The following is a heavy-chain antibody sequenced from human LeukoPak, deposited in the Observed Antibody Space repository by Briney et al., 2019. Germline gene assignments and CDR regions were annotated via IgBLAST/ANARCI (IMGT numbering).Heavy chain of an antibody. J-gene: IGHJ4*02. V-gene: IGHV4-34*01. D-gene: IGHD2-2*02. CDR3: ARYQPTRYCSSTSCYKVPSPIFDY. CDR2: INHSGST. Sequence: SETLCLTCAVYGGSFSGYYWSWIRQPPGKGLEWIGEINHSGSTNYNPSLKSRVTISVDTSKNQFSLKLSSVTAADTAVYYCARYQPTRYCSSTSCYKVPSPIFDYWGQGTLVTVSS. CDR1: GGSFSGYY.